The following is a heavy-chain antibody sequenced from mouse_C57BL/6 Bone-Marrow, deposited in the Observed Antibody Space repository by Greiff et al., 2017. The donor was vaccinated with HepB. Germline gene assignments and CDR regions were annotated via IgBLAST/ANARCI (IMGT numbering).Heavy chain of an antibody. CDR2: IRSKSNNYAT. J-gene: IGHJ4*01. Sequence: EVHLVESGGGLVQPKGSLKLSCAASGFSFNTYAMNWVRQAPGKGLEWVARIRSKSNNYATYYADSVKDRFTISRDDSESMLYLQMNNLKTEDTAMYYCVIDGYSYYYAMDYWGQGTSVTVSS. CDR3: VIDGYSYYYAMDY. CDR1: GFSFNTYA. V-gene: IGHV10-1*01. D-gene: IGHD2-3*01.